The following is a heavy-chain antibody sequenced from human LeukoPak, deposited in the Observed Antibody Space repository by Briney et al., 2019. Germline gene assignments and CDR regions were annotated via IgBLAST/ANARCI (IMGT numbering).Heavy chain of an antibody. CDR3: ASLGGYYDFWSGYRDY. V-gene: IGHV4-59*02. CDR1: GGSVSSYY. Sequence: SETLSLTSTVSGGSVSSYYWSWIRQPPGKGLEWIGYIYHSGSTNHSPSLKSRVTISVDTSKNQFSLELSSVTAADTAVYFCASLGGYYDFWSGYRDYWGQGILVTVSS. D-gene: IGHD3-3*01. CDR2: IYHSGST. J-gene: IGHJ4*02.